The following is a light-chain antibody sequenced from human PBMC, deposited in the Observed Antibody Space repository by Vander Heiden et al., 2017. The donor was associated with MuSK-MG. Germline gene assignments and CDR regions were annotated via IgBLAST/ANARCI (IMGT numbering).Light chain of an antibody. CDR2: GAS. CDR1: QSVSSN. J-gene: IGKJ1*01. V-gene: IGKV3-15*01. Sequence: EIVMTQSPATLSVSPGERATLSCRASQSVSSNLAWYQQKPGQAPRLLTYGASTRATGSPARFSGSGCGTEFTLTISSRQSEDFAVYYCQQYNNWPPRTFGQGTKVEIK. CDR3: QQYNNWPPRT.